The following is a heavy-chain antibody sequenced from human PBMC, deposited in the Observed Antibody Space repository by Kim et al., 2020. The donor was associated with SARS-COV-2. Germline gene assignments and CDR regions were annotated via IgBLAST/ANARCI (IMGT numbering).Heavy chain of an antibody. CDR3: AREEGYFDWYYFDY. CDR2: IYYSGST. Sequence: SETLSLTCTVSGGSISSSSYYWGWIRQPPGKGLEWIGSIYYSGSTYYNPSLKSRVTISVDTSKNQFPLKLSSVTAADTAVYYCAREEGYFDWYYFDYWGQVTLVTVSS. J-gene: IGHJ4*02. V-gene: IGHV4-39*06. D-gene: IGHD3-9*01. CDR1: GGSISSSSYY.